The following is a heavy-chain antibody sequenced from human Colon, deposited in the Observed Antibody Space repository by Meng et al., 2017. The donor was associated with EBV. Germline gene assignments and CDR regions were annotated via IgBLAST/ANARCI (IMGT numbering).Heavy chain of an antibody. Sequence: QVQLQQWGAGLLQPPETLSLTCSVSGGSFSGYYWSWIRQPPGKGLEWIGEIRHSGSTNYTPSLKSRVTISLDTSKNQFSLRLSSVTAADTAVYYCARYRLQNDYGDQLYYFDYWGQGTLVTVSS. V-gene: IGHV4-34*01. CDR3: ARYRLQNDYGDQLYYFDY. CDR1: GGSFSGYY. CDR2: IRHSGST. J-gene: IGHJ4*02. D-gene: IGHD4-17*01.